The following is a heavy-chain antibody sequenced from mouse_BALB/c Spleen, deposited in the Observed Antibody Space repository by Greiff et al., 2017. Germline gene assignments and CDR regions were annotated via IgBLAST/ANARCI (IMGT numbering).Heavy chain of an antibody. J-gene: IGHJ2*01. CDR1: GYTFTSYY. Sequence: VQLQQSGAELVKPGASVKLSCKASGYTFTSYYMYWVKQRPGQGLEWIGGINPSNGGTNFIEKFKSKATLTVDKSSSTAYMQLSSLTSEDSAVYYCTSGLLRSPFDYWGQGTTLTVSS. D-gene: IGHD1-1*01. CDR3: TSGLLRSPFDY. CDR2: INPSNGGT. V-gene: IGHV1S81*02.